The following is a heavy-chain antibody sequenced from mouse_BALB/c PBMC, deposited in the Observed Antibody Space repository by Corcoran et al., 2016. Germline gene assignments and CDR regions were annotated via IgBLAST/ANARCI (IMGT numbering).Heavy chain of an antibody. CDR1: GFNIKDYY. D-gene: IGHD2-1*01. Sequence: EVQLQQSGAELVRPGALVKLSCKASGFNIKDYYMHWVKQRPEQGLEWIGWIDPENGNTIYDPKFQGKASITADTSSNTAYLQLSSLTSEDTAVYYCARYGNYHFDYWGQGTTLTVSS. CDR2: IDPENGNT. J-gene: IGHJ2*01. V-gene: IGHV14-1*02. CDR3: ARYGNYHFDY.